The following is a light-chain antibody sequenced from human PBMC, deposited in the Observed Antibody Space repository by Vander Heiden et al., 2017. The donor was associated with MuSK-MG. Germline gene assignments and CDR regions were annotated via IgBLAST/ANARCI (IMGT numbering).Light chain of an antibody. CDR3: QAWHRNNVV. CDR1: NLGHKY. J-gene: IGLJ2*01. V-gene: IGLV3-1*01. Sequence: QLPAVAASPGQTVIITCSGDNLGHKYASWYQQKPGHSPVLVIYSDNRRPAGIPARFSGSSSGNTATLTISGTQALDGVDYYCQAWHRNNVVFGRGTRLTVL. CDR2: SDN.